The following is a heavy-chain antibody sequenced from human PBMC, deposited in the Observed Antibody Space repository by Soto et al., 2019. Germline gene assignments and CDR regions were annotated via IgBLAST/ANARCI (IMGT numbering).Heavy chain of an antibody. CDR2: IYYSGST. J-gene: IGHJ6*02. V-gene: IGHV4-31*03. CDR1: GGSISSGGYY. Sequence: SETLSLTCTVSGGSISSGGYYWSWIRQHPGKGLEWIGYIYYSGSTYYNPSLKSRVTISVDTSKNQFSLRLSSVTAAETAVYSCARLVPPCSSKSRSYYSRTDVWGQGSTVTVFS. CDR3: ARLVPPCSSKSRSYYSRTDV. D-gene: IGHD2-2*01.